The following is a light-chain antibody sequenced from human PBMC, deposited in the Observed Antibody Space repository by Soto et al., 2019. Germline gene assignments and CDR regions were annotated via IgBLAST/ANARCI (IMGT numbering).Light chain of an antibody. V-gene: IGKV3-11*01. Sequence: EIVLTQSPATLSSFPGDIVTLSCRASQYINTRLAWYQHRPGQAPRLLIYQTSIRAAGIPARFSASGSGTDFTLTISDVQPEDFALYYCHQRQSWPRTFGQGTKVDIK. CDR2: QTS. J-gene: IGKJ1*01. CDR3: HQRQSWPRT. CDR1: QYINTR.